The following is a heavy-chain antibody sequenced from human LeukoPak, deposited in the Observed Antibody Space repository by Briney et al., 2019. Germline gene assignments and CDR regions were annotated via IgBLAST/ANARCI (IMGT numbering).Heavy chain of an antibody. CDR3: AGGSGDYSPDY. Sequence: ASVKVSCKASGHTFSGNYMHWVRPAAGQGLEWMGWTSPNSGDTNYAQKFQGRVTLTRDTSISTAYMELSRLRSDDTAVYYCAGGSGDYSPDYWGQGTLVTVSS. J-gene: IGHJ4*02. D-gene: IGHD3-22*01. V-gene: IGHV1-2*02. CDR1: GHTFSGNY. CDR2: TSPNSGDT.